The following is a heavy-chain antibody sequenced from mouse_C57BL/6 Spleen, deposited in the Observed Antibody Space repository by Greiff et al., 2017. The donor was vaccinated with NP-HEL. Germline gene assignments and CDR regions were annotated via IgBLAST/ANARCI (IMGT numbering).Heavy chain of an antibody. Sequence: QVQLQQPGAELVMPGASVKLSCKASGYTFTSYWMHWVKQRPGQGLEWIGEIDPSDSYTNYKQKFKGKSTLTVDKSSSTAYMQLSSLTSEDSAVYYCARRSNWEAGFAYWGQGTLVTVSA. CDR2: IDPSDSYT. V-gene: IGHV1-69*01. CDR1: GYTFTSYW. CDR3: ARRSNWEAGFAY. J-gene: IGHJ3*01. D-gene: IGHD4-1*01.